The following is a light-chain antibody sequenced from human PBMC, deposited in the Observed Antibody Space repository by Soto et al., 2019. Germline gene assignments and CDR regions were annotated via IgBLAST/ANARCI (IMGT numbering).Light chain of an antibody. Sequence: QSALTQPASVSGSPGQSITISCTGTRSDVGGYNFVSWYQQHPGKVPKILIYDVTHRPSGVSNRFSASKSANTASLTISGLQAEDEADYYCSSYTSTNTLVFGGGTKLTVL. V-gene: IGLV2-14*01. J-gene: IGLJ2*01. CDR2: DVT. CDR1: RSDVGGYNF. CDR3: SSYTSTNTLV.